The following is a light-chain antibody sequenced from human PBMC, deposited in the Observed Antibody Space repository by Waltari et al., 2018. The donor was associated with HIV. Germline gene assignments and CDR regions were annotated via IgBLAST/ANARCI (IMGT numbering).Light chain of an antibody. J-gene: IGLJ1*01. CDR3: CSYAGSSTLV. CDR1: SSDVGSYNL. Sequence: QSALTQPASVSGSPGQSITISCTGTSSDVGSYNLVSWYQQHPGKAPKLMIYEVTKRPSGVSNRFSGSKSGNTASLTISGLQAEDEADYYCCSYAGSSTLVFVTGTKVTVL. V-gene: IGLV2-23*02. CDR2: EVT.